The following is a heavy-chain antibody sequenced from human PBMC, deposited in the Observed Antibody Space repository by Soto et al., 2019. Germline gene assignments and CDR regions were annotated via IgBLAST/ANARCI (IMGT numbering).Heavy chain of an antibody. V-gene: IGHV4-31*03. CDR1: GGSISSGGYY. CDR2: IYYSGRT. J-gene: IGHJ6*02. D-gene: IGHD3-10*01. Sequence: NPSETLSLTCTVSGGSISSGGYYWSWIRQHPGKGLEWIGYIYYSGRTYYNPSLKSRLTISLDTSENQFSLKLSSVTAADTAVYYCASQIITMVRGIPYYYYGMDVWGQGTTVTVSS. CDR3: ASQIITMVRGIPYYYYGMDV.